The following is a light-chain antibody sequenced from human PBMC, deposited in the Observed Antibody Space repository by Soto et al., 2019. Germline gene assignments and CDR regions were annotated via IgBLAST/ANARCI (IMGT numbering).Light chain of an antibody. CDR3: QQYGSSLWT. Sequence: EIVLTHSPGTLSLSPCERATLSCRASQSVSSSYLAWYQQKPGQAPRLLIYGASSRATGIPDRFSGSGSGTDFTLTISRLEPEDFAVYYCQQYGSSLWTFGQGTKVDIK. V-gene: IGKV3-20*01. CDR2: GAS. J-gene: IGKJ1*01. CDR1: QSVSSSY.